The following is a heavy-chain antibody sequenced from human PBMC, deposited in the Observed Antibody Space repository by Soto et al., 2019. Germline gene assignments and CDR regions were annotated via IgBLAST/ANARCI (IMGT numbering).Heavy chain of an antibody. Sequence: QITLKESGPTLVKPTQTLTLTCTLSGFSRSTSGVGVGWIRQPPGKALEWLTLIYWDDDKRYSPSLKSRLTITKDTSKNQVVLTMTNMDPVDTATYYCALRRGYCSGGSCYSIWFDPWGQGTLVTVSS. D-gene: IGHD2-15*01. CDR1: GFSRSTSGVG. V-gene: IGHV2-5*02. J-gene: IGHJ5*02. CDR3: ALRRGYCSGGSCYSIWFDP. CDR2: IYWDDDK.